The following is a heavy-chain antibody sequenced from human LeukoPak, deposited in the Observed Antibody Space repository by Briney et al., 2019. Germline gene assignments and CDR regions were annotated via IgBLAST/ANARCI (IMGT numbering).Heavy chain of an antibody. Sequence: SGTLSLTCAVSGGSISSSNWWSWVRQPPGKGLEWIGEIYHSGSTNYNPSLKSRVTISVDKSMNQFSLKLSSVTAADTAVYYCARGPAGYDYVDYWGQGTLVTVSS. J-gene: IGHJ4*02. CDR1: GGSISSSNW. D-gene: IGHD5-12*01. V-gene: IGHV4-4*02. CDR3: ARGPAGYDYVDY. CDR2: IYHSGST.